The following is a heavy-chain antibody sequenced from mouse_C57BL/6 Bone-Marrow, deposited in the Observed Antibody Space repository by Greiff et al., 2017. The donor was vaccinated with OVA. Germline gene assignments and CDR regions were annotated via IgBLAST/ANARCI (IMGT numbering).Heavy chain of an antibody. CDR1: GFTFSSYA. J-gene: IGHJ2*01. CDR3: TSFTTVVAGGFDY. Sequence: EVQGVESGAGLVKPGGSLKLSCAASGFTFSSYAMSWVRQTPEKRLEWVAYISSGGDYIYYADTVKGRYTISRDKARNTLYLQMSSLKSEDTAMYYCTSFTTVVAGGFDYWGQGTTLTVSS. V-gene: IGHV5-9-1*02. CDR2: ISSGGDYI. D-gene: IGHD1-1*01.